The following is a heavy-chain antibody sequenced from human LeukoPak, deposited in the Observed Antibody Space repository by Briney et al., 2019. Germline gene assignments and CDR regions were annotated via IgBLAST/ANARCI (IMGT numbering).Heavy chain of an antibody. D-gene: IGHD6-6*01. V-gene: IGHV4-34*01. CDR3: ARARSNPRIAARPGDY. CDR2: INHSGGT. J-gene: IGHJ4*02. CDR1: GGSFSGYY. Sequence: PSETLSLTCAVYGGSFSGYYWSWIRQPPGKGLEWIGEINHSGGTNYNPSLKSRVTISVDTSKNQFSLKLSSVTAADTAVYYCARARSNPRIAARPGDYWGQGTLVTVSS.